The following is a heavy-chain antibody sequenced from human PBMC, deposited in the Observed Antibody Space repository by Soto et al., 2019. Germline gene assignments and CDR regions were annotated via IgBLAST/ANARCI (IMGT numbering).Heavy chain of an antibody. J-gene: IGHJ4*02. D-gene: IGHD4-17*01. CDR2: ISYDGSNK. CDR1: GFTFSSYG. Sequence: QVQLVESGGGVVKPGRSLRLSCAASGFTFSSYGMHWVRQAPGKGLEWVAVISYDGSNKYYADSVKGRFTISRDNSKNTLYMQMNSLRAEDTAVYYCACMTTPIFDYWGQGTLVTVSS. CDR3: ACMTTPIFDY. V-gene: IGHV3-30*03.